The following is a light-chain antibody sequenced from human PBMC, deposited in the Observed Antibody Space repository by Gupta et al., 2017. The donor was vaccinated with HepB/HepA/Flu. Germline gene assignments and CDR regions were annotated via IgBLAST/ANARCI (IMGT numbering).Light chain of an antibody. Sequence: AFTQSPATLSLSPGERATLTCRASQSVSSYLAWYQQKPGQAPRLLIYDASNRATGIPARFSGSGSGTDFTLTISSLQPEDFAVYYCQQRENTPPTFGQGTRLEIE. CDR1: QSVSSY. CDR2: DAS. CDR3: QQRENTPPT. V-gene: IGKV3-11*01. J-gene: IGKJ5*01.